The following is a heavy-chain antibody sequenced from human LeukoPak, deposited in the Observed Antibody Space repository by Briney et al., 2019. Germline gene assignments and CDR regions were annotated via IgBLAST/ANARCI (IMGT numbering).Heavy chain of an antibody. CDR3: ARCLGGRCDYFDY. V-gene: IGHV4-4*08. CDR1: GGSISSYY. J-gene: IGHJ4*02. CDR2: IYTSGST. Sequence: PSETLSLTCTVSGGSISSYYWSWIRQPPGKGLEWIGYIYTSGSTNYNPSLKSRVTISVDTSKNQFSLRLSSVTASDTAVYYCARCLGGRCDYFDYWGQGALVTVSS. D-gene: IGHD3-16*01.